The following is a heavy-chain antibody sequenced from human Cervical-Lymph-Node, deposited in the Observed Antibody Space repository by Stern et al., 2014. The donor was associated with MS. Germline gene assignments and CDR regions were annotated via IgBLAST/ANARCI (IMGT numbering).Heavy chain of an antibody. CDR2: IIPIVGLP. CDR1: GGTFSSSYA. Sequence: VQLVESGAEVKKPASSVKVSCKASGGTFSSSYAVSWVRQAPGQGLEWMGRIIPIVGLPNYAQKFQTRLTITADKSTSTVYMELSSLTSEDTAVYYCVRGIVTNRPAATLHNLFDHWGQGTLVTVSS. V-gene: IGHV1-69*09. J-gene: IGHJ5*02. D-gene: IGHD2-15*01. CDR3: VRGIVTNRPAATLHNLFDH.